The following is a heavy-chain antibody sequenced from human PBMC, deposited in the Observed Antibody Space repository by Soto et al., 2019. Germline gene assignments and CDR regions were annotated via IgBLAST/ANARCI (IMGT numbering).Heavy chain of an antibody. Sequence: PSETLPLPWAVYGGSLSGYYWSWIRQPPGKGLEWIGEINRSGSTNYNPSLKSRVTISVDTSKNPFSLKLSSVTAADTAVYYCARAPQRRRRYSGYKEYWGQGTLVSVSS. CDR1: GGSLSGYY. D-gene: IGHD5-12*01. V-gene: IGHV4-34*01. J-gene: IGHJ4*02. CDR2: INRSGST. CDR3: ARAPQRRRRYSGYKEY.